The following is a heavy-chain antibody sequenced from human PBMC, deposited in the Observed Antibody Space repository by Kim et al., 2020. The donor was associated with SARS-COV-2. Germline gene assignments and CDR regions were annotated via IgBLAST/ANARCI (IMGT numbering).Heavy chain of an antibody. V-gene: IGHV3-23*01. CDR3: AKDLSSSWVFSFQH. Sequence: ADSVKGRFTISRDNSKNTLYLQMNSLRAEDTAVYYCAKDLSSSWVFSFQHWGQGTLVTVSS. J-gene: IGHJ1*01. D-gene: IGHD6-13*01.